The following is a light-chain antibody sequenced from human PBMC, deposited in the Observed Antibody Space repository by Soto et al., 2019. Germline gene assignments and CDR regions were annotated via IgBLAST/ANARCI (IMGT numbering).Light chain of an antibody. J-gene: IGKJ4*01. V-gene: IGKV1-39*01. CDR3: QQIYSAPLT. Sequence: DIQMTQSQSSLSASVGARVTITCRASQSITTYLNWYRQKPGKAPKLLIYAASSLQSGVPSSFSGSGSETEFTLSISSLQPEDFATYFCQQIYSAPLTFGGGTKVDIK. CDR1: QSITTY. CDR2: AAS.